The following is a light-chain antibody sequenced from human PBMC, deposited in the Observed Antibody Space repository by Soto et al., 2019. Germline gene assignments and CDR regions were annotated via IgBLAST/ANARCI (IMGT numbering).Light chain of an antibody. Sequence: QSALTQPASVSGSPGQSITISCTGSNTDVGAYNYVSWYQQHPGKAPTLMIYDVTNRPSGVSTRFSGSKSGNTASLTISGLQAEDEADYFCSSYTSSSTYVFGTGTKLTVL. V-gene: IGLV2-14*01. CDR3: SSYTSSSTYV. CDR2: DVT. J-gene: IGLJ1*01. CDR1: NTDVGAYNY.